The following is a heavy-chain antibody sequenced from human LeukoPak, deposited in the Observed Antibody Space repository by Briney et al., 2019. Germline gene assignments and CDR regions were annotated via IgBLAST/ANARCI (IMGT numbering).Heavy chain of an antibody. CDR1: GFTFSTYA. D-gene: IGHD1-26*01. V-gene: IGHV3-30*04. J-gene: IGHJ4*02. CDR3: ARSRRRELLRTYFDY. Sequence: GGSLRLSCATSGFTFSTYAMHWVRQAPGKGLEWVAVISYDGSNKYYADSVKGRFTISRDNSKNTLYLQMNSLRAEDTAVYYCARSRRRELLRTYFDYWGQGTLVTVSS. CDR2: ISYDGSNK.